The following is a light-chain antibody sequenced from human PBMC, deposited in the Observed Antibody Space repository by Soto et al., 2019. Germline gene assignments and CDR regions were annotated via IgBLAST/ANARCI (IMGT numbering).Light chain of an antibody. Sequence: QSALTQPASVSGSPGQSITISCTGTTSDVGSYNLVSWYQHHPGKAPKVMIYEVSKRPSGVSDRFSGSKSGNTASLTISGLQADDEADYYCCSYAGSSTFVVFGGGTKLTV. J-gene: IGLJ2*01. CDR3: CSYAGSSTFVV. CDR2: EVS. V-gene: IGLV2-23*02. CDR1: TSDVGSYNL.